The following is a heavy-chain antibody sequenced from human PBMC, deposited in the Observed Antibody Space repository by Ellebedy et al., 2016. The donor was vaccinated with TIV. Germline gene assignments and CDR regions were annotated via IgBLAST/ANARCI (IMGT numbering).Heavy chain of an antibody. CDR2: ISYDASKQ. J-gene: IGHJ5*02. Sequence: GGSLRLSXATSGFSFNTFGMHWVRQAPGKGLEWLAVISYDASKQSYSDSVKGRFTISRHSSNNTLFLQMSGLSSEDTAIYYCARVSRTGDDYSGGFDPWGQGTLVTVSS. CDR1: GFSFNTFG. CDR3: ARVSRTGDDYSGGFDP. D-gene: IGHD4-23*01. V-gene: IGHV3-30*19.